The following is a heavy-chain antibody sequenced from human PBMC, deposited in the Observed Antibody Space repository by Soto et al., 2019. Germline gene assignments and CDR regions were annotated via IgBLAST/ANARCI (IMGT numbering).Heavy chain of an antibody. Sequence: QVQLVESGGGVVQPGRSLRLSCAASGFTFSSYAMHWVRQAPGKGLEWVAVISYDGSNKYYADSVKGRFTISRDNSKNTLYLQMNSLRAEDTAVYYCARDTFSSGWSFGFDPWGQGTLVTVSS. CDR3: ARDTFSSGWSFGFDP. J-gene: IGHJ5*02. D-gene: IGHD6-19*01. CDR1: GFTFSSYA. CDR2: ISYDGSNK. V-gene: IGHV3-30-3*01.